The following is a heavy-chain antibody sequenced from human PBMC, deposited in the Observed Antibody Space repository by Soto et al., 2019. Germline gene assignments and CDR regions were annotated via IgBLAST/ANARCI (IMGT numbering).Heavy chain of an antibody. V-gene: IGHV3-30-3*01. CDR2: ISYDGSNK. CDR3: ARGSPRRIYDSSGRPFDY. J-gene: IGHJ4*02. D-gene: IGHD3-22*01. CDR1: GFTFSSYA. Sequence: VGSLRLSCAASGFTFSSYAMHWVRQAPGKGLEWVAVISYDGSNKYYADSVKGRFTISRDNSKNTLYLQMNSLRAEDTAVYYCARGSPRRIYDSSGRPFDYWGQGTLVTVSS.